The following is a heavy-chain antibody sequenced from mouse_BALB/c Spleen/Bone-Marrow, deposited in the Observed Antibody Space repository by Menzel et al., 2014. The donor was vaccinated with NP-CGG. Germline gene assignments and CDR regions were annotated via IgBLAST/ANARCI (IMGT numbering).Heavy chain of an antibody. CDR1: GFTFSSFG. CDR2: ISNGSSTI. V-gene: IGHV5-17*02. D-gene: IGHD2-4*01. CDR3: ARKGAMITHYYAMDY. J-gene: IGHJ4*01. Sequence: DVQLVESGGGLVQPGGSRKLSCAASGFTFSSFGMHWARQAPEKGLEWVAYISNGSSTIYYADTVKGRFTISRDNPKNTLFLQMTSLRSEDTAMYYCARKGAMITHYYAMDYWGQGTSVTVSS.